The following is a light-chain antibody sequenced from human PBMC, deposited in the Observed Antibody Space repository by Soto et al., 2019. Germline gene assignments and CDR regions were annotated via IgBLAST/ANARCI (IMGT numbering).Light chain of an antibody. J-gene: IGKJ2*01. CDR1: QSLLHSNGYNY. CDR3: LQTLQTPYT. V-gene: IGKV2-28*01. CDR2: LGS. Sequence: DIVMTQSPLSLPVTPGEPASISCRFSQSLLHSNGYNYLDWYLQKPGQSPQLLIYLGSYRASGVPDRFSGGGSGTDFTLKISRVEADDVGVYYCLQTLQTPYTFGQGTKLEIK.